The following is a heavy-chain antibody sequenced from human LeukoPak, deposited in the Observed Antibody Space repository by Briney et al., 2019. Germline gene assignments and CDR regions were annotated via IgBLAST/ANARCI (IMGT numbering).Heavy chain of an antibody. J-gene: IGHJ5*02. V-gene: IGHV4-59*01. CDR2: IYYSGST. CDR1: GGSISSYY. Sequence: SETLSLTCTVSGGSISSYYWSWIRQPPGKGLEWIGYIYYSGSTNYNPSLKSRDTISVDTSKNQFSLKLSSVTAADTAVYYCARYRLFQGLYCSGGSCYPRGWFDPWGQGTLVTVSS. D-gene: IGHD2-15*01. CDR3: ARYRLFQGLYCSGGSCYPRGWFDP.